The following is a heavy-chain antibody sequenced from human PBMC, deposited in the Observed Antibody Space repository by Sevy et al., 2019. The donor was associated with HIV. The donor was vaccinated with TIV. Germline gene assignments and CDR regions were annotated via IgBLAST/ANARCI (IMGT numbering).Heavy chain of an antibody. D-gene: IGHD5-18*01. CDR3: ARGKSGYGYGLDY. V-gene: IGHV3-66*01. CDR2: IYSDGST. J-gene: IGHJ4*02. Sequence: GGSLRLSCAASGFPVSSNYMSWVRQAPGKGLEWVSVIYSDGSTYHADPVKGRFTISRDNSKNTLYLPMNSLRVEDTAVYYCARGKSGYGYGLDYWGQGTLVTVSS. CDR1: GFPVSSNY.